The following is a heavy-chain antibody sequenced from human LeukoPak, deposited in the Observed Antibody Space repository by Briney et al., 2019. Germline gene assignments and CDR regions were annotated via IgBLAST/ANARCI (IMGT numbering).Heavy chain of an antibody. CDR3: ARGVSMIVVVIHDWYFDL. D-gene: IGHD3-22*01. Sequence: SETLSLTCTVSGGSMNSGDHFWSWIRQPPGKGLEWIGYIHDSGSAYYKPSLKSRVTISVDTSKNQFSLKLSSVTATDTAVYYCARGVSMIVVVIHDWYFDLWGRGTLVTVSS. CDR2: IHDSGSA. V-gene: IGHV4-30-4*01. J-gene: IGHJ2*01. CDR1: GGSMNSGDHF.